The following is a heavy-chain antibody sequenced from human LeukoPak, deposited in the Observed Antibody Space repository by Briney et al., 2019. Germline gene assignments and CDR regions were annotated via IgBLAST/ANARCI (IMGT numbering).Heavy chain of an antibody. CDR3: ARGPYCSSTSCYRSFDY. V-gene: IGHV1-69*05. CDR2: IIPIFGTA. J-gene: IGHJ4*02. CDR1: GGTFSSYA. D-gene: IGHD2-2*02. Sequence: ASVKVSCKASGGTFSSYAISWVRQAPGQGLEWMGGIIPIFGTANYAQKFQGRVTITTDESTSTAYMELSSLRSEDTAVYYCARGPYCSSTSCYRSFDYWGQGTLVTVSS.